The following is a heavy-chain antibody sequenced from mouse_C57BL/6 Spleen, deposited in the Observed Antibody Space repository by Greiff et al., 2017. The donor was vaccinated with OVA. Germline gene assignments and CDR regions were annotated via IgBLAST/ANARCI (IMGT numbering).Heavy chain of an antibody. J-gene: IGHJ3*01. CDR1: GYTFTSYW. CDR2: INPSSGGT. CDR3: AVYGPWFAY. Sequence: QVQLQQPGTELVKPGASVKLSCKASGYTFTSYWMDWVKQRPGQGLEWIGNINPSSGGTNYNEKFKSKATLTVDNSSSTAYMQLSSLTSGDSAVYYGAVYGPWFAYWGQGTLVTVSA. V-gene: IGHV1-53*01. D-gene: IGHD1-1*02.